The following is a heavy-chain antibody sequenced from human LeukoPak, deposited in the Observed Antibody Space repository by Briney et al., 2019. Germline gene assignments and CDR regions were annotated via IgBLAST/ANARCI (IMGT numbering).Heavy chain of an antibody. D-gene: IGHD6-19*01. CDR3: ARVGDSSGWLERKYNWFDP. J-gene: IGHJ5*02. Sequence: GGSLRLSCAASGFTFSGSALHWVRQASGKGLEWVGRIRSKANSYATTYAASVKGRFTISRDDSKNTAYLQMNSLKTEDTAVYYCARVGDSSGWLERKYNWFDPWGQGTLVTVSS. V-gene: IGHV3-73*01. CDR1: GFTFSGSA. CDR2: IRSKANSYAT.